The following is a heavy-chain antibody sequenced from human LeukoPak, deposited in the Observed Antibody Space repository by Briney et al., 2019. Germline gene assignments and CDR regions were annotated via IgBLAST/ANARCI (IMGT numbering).Heavy chain of an antibody. V-gene: IGHV3-33*06. CDR3: AKRWEIGGGDRDYFDY. D-gene: IGHD2-21*02. CDR2: IWYDGSSK. Sequence: GGSLRLSCAASGFTFSSYGMHWVRQAPGKGLEWVAVIWYDGSSKYYADSVKGRFTISRDNSKNTLYLQMNSLRAEDTAVYYCAKRWEIGGGDRDYFDYWGQGTLVTVSS. CDR1: GFTFSSYG. J-gene: IGHJ4*02.